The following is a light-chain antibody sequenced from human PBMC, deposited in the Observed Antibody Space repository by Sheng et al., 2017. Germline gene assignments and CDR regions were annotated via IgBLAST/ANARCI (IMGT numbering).Light chain of an antibody. CDR1: DLGHKY. CDR2: EGY. Sequence: SYDLTQSPSVSVSPGQTARVTCSGSDLGHKYVSWYQQKSGQSPILVIYEGYKRPSGIPERFSASNTLNTATLTISGTQTVDEADYYCQAWDSSSENVVFGGGTKLTVL. J-gene: IGLJ2*01. V-gene: IGLV3-1*01. CDR3: QAWDSSSENVV.